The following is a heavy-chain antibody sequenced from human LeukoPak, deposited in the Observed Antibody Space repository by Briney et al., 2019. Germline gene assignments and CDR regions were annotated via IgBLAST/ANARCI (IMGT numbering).Heavy chain of an antibody. Sequence: GGSLRLSCAASGFTFSSYAMSWVRQAPGKGLEWVSVIYSGGSTYYADSVKGRFTISRDNSKNTLYLQMNSLRVEDTAVYYCARDVCSSTSCYDYWGQGTLVTVSS. CDR3: ARDVCSSTSCYDY. CDR1: GFTFSSYA. V-gene: IGHV3-53*01. D-gene: IGHD2-2*01. CDR2: IYSGGST. J-gene: IGHJ4*02.